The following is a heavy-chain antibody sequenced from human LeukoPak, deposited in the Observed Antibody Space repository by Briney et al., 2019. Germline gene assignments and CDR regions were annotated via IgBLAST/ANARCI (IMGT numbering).Heavy chain of an antibody. V-gene: IGHV3-30-3*01. CDR3: ASTTYDFWSGYAEYFQH. J-gene: IGHJ1*01. CDR1: GFTFSSYA. CDR2: ISYDGSNK. D-gene: IGHD3-3*01. Sequence: QTGGSLRLSCAASGFTFSSYAMHWVRQAPGRGLEWVAVISYDGSNKYYADSVKGRFTISRDNSKNTLYLQMDSLRAEDTAVYYCASTTYDFWSGYAEYFQHWGQGTLVTVSS.